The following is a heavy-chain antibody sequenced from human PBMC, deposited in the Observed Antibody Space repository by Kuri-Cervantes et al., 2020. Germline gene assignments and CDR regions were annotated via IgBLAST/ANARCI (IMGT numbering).Heavy chain of an antibody. J-gene: IGHJ4*02. Sequence: SLKIPCAASGFTFDDYAMHWVRQAPGKGLEWVSGISWNSGSIGYADSVKGRFTISRDNAKNSLYLQVNSLRAEDTAVYYCAKDALRYFDWLLRVPLGWYFDYWGQGTLVTVSS. CDR1: GFTFDDYA. CDR2: ISWNSGSI. V-gene: IGHV3-9*01. CDR3: AKDALRYFDWLLRVPLGWYFDY. D-gene: IGHD3-9*01.